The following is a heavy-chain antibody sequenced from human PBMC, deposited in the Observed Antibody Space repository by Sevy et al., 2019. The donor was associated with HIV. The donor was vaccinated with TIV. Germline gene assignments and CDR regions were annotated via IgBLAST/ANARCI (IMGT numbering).Heavy chain of an antibody. J-gene: IGHJ4*01. Sequence: GGSLRLSCTGSGFSFSNYNMNWVRQAPGKGPEWVSSMSDDSRYIYYSDSVKGRFTISRANAKNLLFLQMNNLRVEDTAIYYCARDFRIFGAFSGIDYWGQGNLVTVSS. CDR3: ARDFRIFGAFSGIDY. D-gene: IGHD3-3*01. V-gene: IGHV3-21*04. CDR1: GFSFSNYN. CDR2: MSDDSRYI.